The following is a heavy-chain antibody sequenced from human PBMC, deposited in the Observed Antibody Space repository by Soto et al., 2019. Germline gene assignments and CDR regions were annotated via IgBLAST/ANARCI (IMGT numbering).Heavy chain of an antibody. CDR3: ASKGGGQTGTSFAFDI. CDR2: ISCSGGST. J-gene: IGHJ3*02. D-gene: IGHD1-7*01. Sequence: GGSLRLSCAASGFTFSSYAMSWVRQAPGKGLEWVSAISCSGGSTYYADSVKGRFTISRDNSKNTLYLQMNSLIAEDTAVYYCASKGGGQTGTSFAFDIWGQGTMVTVSS. CDR1: GFTFSSYA. V-gene: IGHV3-23*01.